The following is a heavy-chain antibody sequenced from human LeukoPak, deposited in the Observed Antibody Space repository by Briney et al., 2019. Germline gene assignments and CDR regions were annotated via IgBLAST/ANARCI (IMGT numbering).Heavy chain of an antibody. D-gene: IGHD3-10*01. CDR1: GFIFTTYG. J-gene: IGHJ3*01. V-gene: IGHV3-33*01. CDR2: IWHDKTDK. Sequence: TGGSLRLSCAASGFIFTTYGAHWVRQAPGKGLEWVAVIWHDKTDKYYADSVKGRFTISRDNSKNTLYLQMDSLRVEDTAVYYCARGRDLPAFDLWGQGTLVTVSS. CDR3: ARGRDLPAFDL.